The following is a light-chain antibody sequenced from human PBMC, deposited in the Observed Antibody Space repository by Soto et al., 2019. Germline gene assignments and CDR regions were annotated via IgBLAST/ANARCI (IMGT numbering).Light chain of an antibody. J-gene: IGKJ1*01. CDR3: HQRSSWPRT. CDR1: QSVSSY. CDR2: DAS. V-gene: IGKV3-11*01. Sequence: EIVLTQSPATLSLSPGERATLSCRASQSVSSYLAWYQQKPGKAPRLLIYDASNRATGIPARFSGSGSGTDFTLTITSLEPEDFAVYYCHQRSSWPRTFGQGTKVEIK.